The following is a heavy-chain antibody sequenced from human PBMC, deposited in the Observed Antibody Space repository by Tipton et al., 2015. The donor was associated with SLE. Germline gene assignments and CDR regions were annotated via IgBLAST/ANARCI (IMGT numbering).Heavy chain of an antibody. CDR3: TIEYSSSDAFDF. V-gene: IGHV3-48*03. CDR2: ISGSGTNK. CDR1: GFRFSSYE. Sequence: GSLRLSCAASGFRFSSYEMNWVRQAPGKGLEWVSYISGSGTNKYYADSVKGRFTISRANAKNSLDLQMNSLRAEDTALYYCTIEYSSSDAFDFWGQGTLVTVSS. D-gene: IGHD6-6*01. J-gene: IGHJ4*02.